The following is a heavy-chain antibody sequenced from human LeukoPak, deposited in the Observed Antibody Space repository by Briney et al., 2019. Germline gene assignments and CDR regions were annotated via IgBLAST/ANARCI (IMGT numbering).Heavy chain of an antibody. CDR3: VGARSSLWSRQVSIWFNP. D-gene: IGHD2-2*01. CDR2: IKFDGSEK. CDR1: GFTFSHHW. Sequence: GGSLRLSCSGSGFTFSHHWMTWVRQAPGKGLEWVANIKFDGSEKFYGDSVKGRFTISRDNAKNSLYLQMNSLRAEDTATYFCVGARSSLWSRQVSIWFNPWGQGTLVTVSS. V-gene: IGHV3-7*01. J-gene: IGHJ5*02.